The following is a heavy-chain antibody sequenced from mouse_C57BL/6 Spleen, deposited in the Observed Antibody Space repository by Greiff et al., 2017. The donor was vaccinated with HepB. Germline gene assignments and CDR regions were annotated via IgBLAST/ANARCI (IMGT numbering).Heavy chain of an antibody. CDR2: TNPTNGRT. Sequence: VQLQQSGAELVKAGASVKMSCKASGYTFTSYWMHWVKQRLGQGLEWFAETNPTNGRTYYNEKFKSKATLTVDKSSSTAYMLLSGPTFEDSAVYYCARIMKIVATYFDYWGQGTTLIVSS. CDR3: ARIMKIVATYFDY. D-gene: IGHD1-1*01. CDR1: GYTFTSYW. V-gene: IGHV1S81*02. J-gene: IGHJ2*01.